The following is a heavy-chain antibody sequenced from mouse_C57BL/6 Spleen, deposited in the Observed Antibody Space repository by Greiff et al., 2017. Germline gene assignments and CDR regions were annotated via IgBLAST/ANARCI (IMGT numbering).Heavy chain of an antibody. Sequence: EVKLVESEGGLVQPGSSMKLSCTASGFTFSDYYMAWVRQVPEKGLEWVANINYDGSSTYYLDSLKSRFIISRDNAKNILYLQMSSLKSEDTATYYCARDGTSVDWYFDVWGTGTTVTVSS. J-gene: IGHJ1*03. V-gene: IGHV5-16*01. D-gene: IGHD1-3*01. CDR1: GFTFSDYY. CDR3: ARDGTSVDWYFDV. CDR2: INYDGSST.